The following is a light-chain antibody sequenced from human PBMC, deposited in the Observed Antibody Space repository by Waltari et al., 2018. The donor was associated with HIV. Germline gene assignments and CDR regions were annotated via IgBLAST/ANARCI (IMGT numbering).Light chain of an antibody. J-gene: IGLJ3*02. CDR2: STN. CDR3: VLYMGSGIWV. CDR1: SGSVSTSYY. Sequence: QTVVTQEPSFSVSPGGTVTLTCGLSSGSVSTSYYPSWYQQTPGQAPRTLIYSTNTLSSGVPVRFSCDILGNKAALTITGAQADDESDYYCVLYMGSGIWVFGGGTKLTVL. V-gene: IGLV8-61*01.